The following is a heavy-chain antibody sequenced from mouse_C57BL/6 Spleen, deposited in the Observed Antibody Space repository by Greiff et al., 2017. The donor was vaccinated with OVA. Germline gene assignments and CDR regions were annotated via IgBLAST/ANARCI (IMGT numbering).Heavy chain of an antibody. CDR3: ARDGYQDY. J-gene: IGHJ2*01. V-gene: IGHV1-50*01. CDR1: GYTFTSYW. CDR2: IDPSDSYT. Sequence: QVQLQQPGAELVKPGASVKLSCKASGYTFTSYWMQWVKQRPGQGLEWIGEIDPSDSYTNYNQKFKGKAKLTVDTSSSTAYMQLSSLTSEDSAVYYCARDGYQDYWGQGTTLTVSS. D-gene: IGHD2-3*01.